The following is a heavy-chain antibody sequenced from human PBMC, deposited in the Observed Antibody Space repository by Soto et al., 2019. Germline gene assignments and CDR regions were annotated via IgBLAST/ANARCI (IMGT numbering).Heavy chain of an antibody. Sequence: QLQLQESGPGLVKPSETLSLTCTVSGGSISSSSYYWGWIRQPPGKGLEWIGSIYYSGSTYYNPSLKSRVTISVDTSKNQFALKLSSVTAADTAVYYGVVLKVVPAAIGYWGQGTLVTVS. D-gene: IGHD2-2*01. CDR3: VVLKVVPAAIGY. V-gene: IGHV4-39*01. CDR2: IYYSGST. CDR1: GGSISSSSYY. J-gene: IGHJ4*02.